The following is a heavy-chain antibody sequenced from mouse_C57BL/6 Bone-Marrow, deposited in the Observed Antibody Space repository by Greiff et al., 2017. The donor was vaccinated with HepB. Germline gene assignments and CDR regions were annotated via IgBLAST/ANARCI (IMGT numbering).Heavy chain of an antibody. Sequence: VQLQQSGPELVKPGASVKISCKASGYSFTGYYMNWVKQSPEKSLEWIGEINPSTGGTTYNQKFKAKATLTVDKSSSTAYMQLKSLTSEDSAVYYCERAHDGYDYWGQGTTLTVSS. J-gene: IGHJ2*01. CDR3: ERAHDGYDY. CDR1: GYSFTGYY. CDR2: INPSTGGT. V-gene: IGHV1-42*01. D-gene: IGHD2-3*01.